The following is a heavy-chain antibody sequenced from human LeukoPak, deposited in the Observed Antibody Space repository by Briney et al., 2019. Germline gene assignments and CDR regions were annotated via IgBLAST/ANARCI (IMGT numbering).Heavy chain of an antibody. CDR3: ARAHIDYDILTNDAFDI. V-gene: IGHV4-59*01. Sequence: ASETLSLTCTVSGGSISSYYWSWIRQPPGKGLEWIGYIYYSGSTNYNPSLKSRVTISVDTSKNQFSLKLSSVTAADTAEYYCARAHIDYDILTNDAFDIWGQGTMVTVSS. CDR1: GGSISSYY. D-gene: IGHD3-9*01. J-gene: IGHJ3*02. CDR2: IYYSGST.